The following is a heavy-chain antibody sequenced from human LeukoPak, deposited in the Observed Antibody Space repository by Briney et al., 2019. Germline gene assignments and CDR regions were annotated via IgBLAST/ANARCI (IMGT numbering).Heavy chain of an antibody. CDR2: IYPGDSDT. CDR3: ARQSLSSSAWFDP. Sequence: GESLKISCKGSGYSFTTYWIGWVRQMPGKGLEWMGIIYPGDSDTRYSPSFQGQVTISADKSISTAYLQWSSLKASDTAMYYCARQSLSSSAWFDPWGQGTLVTVSS. D-gene: IGHD6-13*01. J-gene: IGHJ5*02. V-gene: IGHV5-51*01. CDR1: GYSFTTYW.